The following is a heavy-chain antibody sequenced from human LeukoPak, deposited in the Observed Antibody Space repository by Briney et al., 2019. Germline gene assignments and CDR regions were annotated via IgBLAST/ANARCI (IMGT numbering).Heavy chain of an antibody. D-gene: IGHD6-19*01. CDR2: IDPNGRYT. V-gene: IGHV3-74*01. Sequence: GGSLRLSCAASGFTFSNHYMHWVRQAPGKGLVSVSRIDPNGRYTSYADSVKGRFTISRDNAKNTLYLQMNTLGAEDTAFYYCVRGSTDWNGMDVWGQGTTVTVSS. J-gene: IGHJ6*02. CDR3: VRGSTDWNGMDV. CDR1: GFTFSNHY.